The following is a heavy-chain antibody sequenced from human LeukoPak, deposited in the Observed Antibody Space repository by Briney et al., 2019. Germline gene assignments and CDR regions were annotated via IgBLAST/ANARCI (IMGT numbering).Heavy chain of an antibody. J-gene: IGHJ4*02. CDR1: GGSISSSTYY. CDR3: AGIPDWSGLIGY. D-gene: IGHD3-3*01. Sequence: SETLSLTCTVSGGSISSSTYYCGWIRQPPGKWLEWIGSIYYSGSTYYSPSLKSRVTISVDTSKNQFSLKLSSVSAADTAVYYCAGIPDWSGLIGYWGEGSLVAVSS. CDR2: IYYSGST. V-gene: IGHV4-39*07.